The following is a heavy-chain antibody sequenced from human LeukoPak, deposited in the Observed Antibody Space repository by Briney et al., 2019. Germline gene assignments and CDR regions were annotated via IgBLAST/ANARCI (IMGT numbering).Heavy chain of an antibody. V-gene: IGHV3-30*04. CDR2: ISYDGNNK. J-gene: IGHJ2*01. CDR3: ARGASRGYCTSTSCLYWYFDL. D-gene: IGHD2-2*01. Sequence: GRSLRLSCAASGFTFSSYAMHWVRQAPGKGLERVAVISYDGNNKFYADSVKGRFTISRDNSNNTLYLQMNSLRAEDTAVYYCARGASRGYCTSTSCLYWYFDLWGRGTLVTVSS. CDR1: GFTFSSYA.